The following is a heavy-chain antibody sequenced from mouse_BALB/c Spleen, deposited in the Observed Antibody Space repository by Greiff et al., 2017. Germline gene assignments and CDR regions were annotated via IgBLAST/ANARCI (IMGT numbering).Heavy chain of an antibody. V-gene: IGHV5-9-3*01. J-gene: IGHJ3*01. D-gene: IGHD1-1*01. CDR2: ISSGGSYT. CDR3: ARSITTVPFAY. Sequence: EVKLMESGGGLVKPGGSLKLSCAASGFTFSSYAMSWVRQTPEKRLEWVATISSGGSYTYYPDSVKGRFTISRDNAKNTLYLQMSSLRSEDTAMYYCARSITTVPFAYWGQGTLVTVSA. CDR1: GFTFSSYA.